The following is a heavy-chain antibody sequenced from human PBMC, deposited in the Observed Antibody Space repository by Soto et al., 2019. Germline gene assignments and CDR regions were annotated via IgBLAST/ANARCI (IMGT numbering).Heavy chain of an antibody. CDR2: ISYDGSNK. J-gene: IGHJ6*02. V-gene: IGHV3-30*18. Sequence: QVQLVESGGGVVQPGRSLRLSCAASGFTFSSYGMHWVRQAPGKGLEWVAVISYDGSNKYYADSVKGRFTISRDNSKNTLYLQMNSPRAEDTAVYYCAKDGRFGELLYGYYYYGMDVWGQGTTVTVSS. D-gene: IGHD3-10*01. CDR1: GFTFSSYG. CDR3: AKDGRFGELLYGYYYYGMDV.